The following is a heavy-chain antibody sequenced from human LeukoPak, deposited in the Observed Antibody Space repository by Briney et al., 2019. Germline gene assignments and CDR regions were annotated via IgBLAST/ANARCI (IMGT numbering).Heavy chain of an antibody. V-gene: IGHV3-74*01. CDR1: GFTFSSYW. Sequence: GGSLRLSCAASGFTFSSYWMHWVRQAPGRGLVWVSRINGDGSSTNYADSVKGRFTISRDNAKNTLYLQMSSLRAEDTAVYYCARELAAGIWGQGTLVTVSS. CDR3: ARELAAGI. D-gene: IGHD6-19*01. CDR2: INGDGSST. J-gene: IGHJ4*02.